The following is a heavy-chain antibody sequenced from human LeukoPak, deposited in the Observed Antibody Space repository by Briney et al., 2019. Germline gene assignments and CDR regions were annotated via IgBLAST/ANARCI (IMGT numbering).Heavy chain of an antibody. CDR1: GGSISSSY. Sequence: SETLSLTCTVSGGSISSSYWSWIRQPAGKGLEWIGRIFTSGTTEYNPSLRSRVTMSVDTSKNQFSLKVPSVTAADTAVYYCARDFGFGSAWGQGAKVTVSS. V-gene: IGHV4-4*07. D-gene: IGHD6-19*01. CDR3: ARDFGFGSA. CDR2: IFTSGTT. J-gene: IGHJ5*02.